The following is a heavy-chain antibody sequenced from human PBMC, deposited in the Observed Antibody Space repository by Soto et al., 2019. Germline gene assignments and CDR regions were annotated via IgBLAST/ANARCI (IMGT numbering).Heavy chain of an antibody. CDR1: GGSINSYY. Sequence: PSDTLYLTCTVSGGSINSYYWSWIRQSPGKGLEWIGYIFYSGNTNYNPSLNSRVTLSVDTSKNQFSLKLTSVTAADTAVYYCARHAPGGPFDSWGQGTLVTVS. CDR2: IFYSGNT. J-gene: IGHJ4*02. V-gene: IGHV4-59*08. CDR3: ARHAPGGPFDS.